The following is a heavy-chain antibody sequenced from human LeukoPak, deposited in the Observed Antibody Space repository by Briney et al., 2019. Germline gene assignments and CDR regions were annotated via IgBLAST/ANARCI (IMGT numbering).Heavy chain of an antibody. CDR1: GFTFSSYE. J-gene: IGHJ4*02. Sequence: GGSLRLSCAASGFTFSSYEMNWVRQAPGKGLEWVAFIRYDGSNKYYADSVKGRFTISRDKSKNTLYLQMNSLSTEDTAVYYCATRSYRLYFDYWGQGTLVTVSS. CDR2: IRYDGSNK. CDR3: ATRSYRLYFDY. D-gene: IGHD1-26*01. V-gene: IGHV3-30*02.